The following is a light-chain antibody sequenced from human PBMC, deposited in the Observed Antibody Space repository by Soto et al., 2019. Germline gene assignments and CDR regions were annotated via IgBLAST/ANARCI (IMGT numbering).Light chain of an antibody. CDR1: QNVFSNSNNKNY. CDR2: WAS. Sequence: DTVMTQSPASLAVSLGERATINCKSSQNVFSNSNNKNYLAWFQQKPGQPPKLLIYWASTRESGVPDRFSGSGSGTEFTLTISSLQAEDVAVYYCQQYYGSPLTFGGGTKVDIK. V-gene: IGKV4-1*01. CDR3: QQYYGSPLT. J-gene: IGKJ4*01.